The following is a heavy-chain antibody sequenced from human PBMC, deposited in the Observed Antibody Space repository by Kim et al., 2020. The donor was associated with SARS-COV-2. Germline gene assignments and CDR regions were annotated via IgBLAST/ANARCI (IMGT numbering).Heavy chain of an antibody. CDR2: INTNTGNP. CDR3: ARGNGMSGLAAAIKRSWFDP. Sequence: ASVKVSCKASGYTFTSYAMNWVRQAPGQGLEWMGWINTNTGNPTYAQGFTGRFVFSLDTSVSTAYLQISSLKAEDTAVYYCARGNGMSGLAAAIKRSWFDPWGQGTLVTVSS. J-gene: IGHJ5*02. D-gene: IGHD6-13*01. CDR1: GYTFTSYA. V-gene: IGHV7-4-1*02.